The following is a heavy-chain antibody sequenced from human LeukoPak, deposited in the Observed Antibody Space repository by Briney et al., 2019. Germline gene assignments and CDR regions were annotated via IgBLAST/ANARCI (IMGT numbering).Heavy chain of an antibody. Sequence: GGSLRLSCTASGFTFGDHSVSWFRQAPGKGLEWVGFIRSKAYGGTAEYAASVKGRFTISRDDSKSVAYLQMDSLKTEDTAVYYCAREIRYFDWFQADYWGQGTLVTVSS. V-gene: IGHV3-49*03. CDR3: AREIRYFDWFQADY. CDR2: IRSKAYGGTA. D-gene: IGHD3-9*01. CDR1: GFTFGDHS. J-gene: IGHJ4*02.